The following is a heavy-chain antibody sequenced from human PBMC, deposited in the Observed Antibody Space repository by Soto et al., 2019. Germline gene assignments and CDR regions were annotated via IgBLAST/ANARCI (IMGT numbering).Heavy chain of an antibody. CDR3: KTGVD. CDR1: GFIFSHAW. J-gene: IGHJ4*02. V-gene: IGHV3-15*01. D-gene: IGHD2-8*02. Sequence: EVQLVESGGGLVRPGGSLRLSCAASGFIFSHAWMSWVRQAPGKGLEWVGHIKSRTDGGTTDYAAPVKGRFTLSRDDSKNTLYLQMNSLKNEDTAVYYCKTGVDWGQGTLVTVSS. CDR2: IKSRTDGGTT.